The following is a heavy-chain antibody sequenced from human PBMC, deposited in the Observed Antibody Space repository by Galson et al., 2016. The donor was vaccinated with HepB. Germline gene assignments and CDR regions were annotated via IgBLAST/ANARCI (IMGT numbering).Heavy chain of an antibody. V-gene: IGHV5-10-1*01. CDR2: IDPSDSDT. J-gene: IGHJ5*02. D-gene: IGHD5-18*01. Sequence: QSGAEVKKSGESPRISCTGFGYTFTNYWITWVRQRPGLGLEWMGRIDPSDSDTQYSPSFQGHVTISADKSINTAYMQCSDLEATDTAIYYCASEEGYSNGFNWFDPWGQGTLVTVSS. CDR1: GYTFTNYW. CDR3: ASEEGYSNGFNWFDP.